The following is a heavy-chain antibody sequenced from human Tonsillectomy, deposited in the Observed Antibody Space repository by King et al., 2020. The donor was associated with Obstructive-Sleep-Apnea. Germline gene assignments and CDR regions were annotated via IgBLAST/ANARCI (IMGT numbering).Heavy chain of an antibody. J-gene: IGHJ4*02. CDR1: GFTFSSYW. CDR2: VKQDGSEE. D-gene: IGHD5-12*01. V-gene: IGHV3-7*01. Sequence: DVQLVESGGGLVQPGGSLRLSCAASGFTFSSYWMNWVRQAPGKGLEWVANVKQDGSEEYYVGSVKGRFTISRDNAKNSLYLQMNSLSADDTAVYYCARSISPGYSGTPAGYWGQGTLVTVSS. CDR3: ARSISPGYSGTPAGY.